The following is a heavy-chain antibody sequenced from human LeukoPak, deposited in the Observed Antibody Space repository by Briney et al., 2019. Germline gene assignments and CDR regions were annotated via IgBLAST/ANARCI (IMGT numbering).Heavy chain of an antibody. CDR1: GFTFSSYW. CDR3: ARTPYDFWSGYYVYYYYYMDV. Sequence: GGSLRLSCADSGFTFSSYWMSWVRQAPGKGLEWVANIKQDGSEKYYVDSVKGRFTISRDNAKKSLYLQMNSLRAEDTAVYYCARTPYDFWSGYYVYYYYYMDVWGKGTTVTVSS. D-gene: IGHD3-3*01. J-gene: IGHJ6*03. CDR2: IKQDGSEK. V-gene: IGHV3-7*01.